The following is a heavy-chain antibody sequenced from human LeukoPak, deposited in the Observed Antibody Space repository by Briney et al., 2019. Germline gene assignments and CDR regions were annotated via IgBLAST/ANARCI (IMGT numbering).Heavy chain of an antibody. Sequence: PGGSLRLSCAASRFTFSSYSMNWLRQAPGKGLELVSSISSSSSYIYYADSVKGRFTISRDNAKNSLYLQMNSLRAEDTAVYYCARAGSSWYYFDYWGQGTLVTVSS. CDR3: ARAGSSWYYFDY. V-gene: IGHV3-21*01. CDR2: ISSSSSYI. CDR1: RFTFSSYS. D-gene: IGHD6-13*01. J-gene: IGHJ4*02.